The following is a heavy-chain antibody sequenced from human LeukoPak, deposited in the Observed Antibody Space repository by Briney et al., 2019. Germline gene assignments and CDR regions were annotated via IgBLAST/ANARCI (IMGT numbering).Heavy chain of an antibody. J-gene: IGHJ4*02. CDR3: ARVQSLSTYYYGSGSYSDY. CDR2: ISSSSSYI. CDR1: GFTFSSYS. Sequence: GGSLRLSCAASGFTFSSYSMNWVHQAPGKGLEWVSSISSSSSYIYYADSVKGRFTISRDNAKNSLYLQMNSLRAEDTAVYYCARVQSLSTYYYGSGSYSDYWGQGTLVTVSS. D-gene: IGHD3-10*01. V-gene: IGHV3-21*01.